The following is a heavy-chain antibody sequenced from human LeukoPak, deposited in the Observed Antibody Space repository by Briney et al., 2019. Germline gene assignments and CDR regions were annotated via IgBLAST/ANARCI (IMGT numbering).Heavy chain of an antibody. CDR3: AKHGRLTDHYYYYMNV. V-gene: IGHV3-23*01. D-gene: IGHD4/OR15-4a*01. CDR1: GGSISSYY. J-gene: IGHJ6*03. Sequence: ETLSLTCTVSGGSISSYYWSWVRQAPGKGLEWVSTISGSAGTTFNADSVKGRFTISRDNSKNTLYLQMNSLRAEDTAVYYCAKHGRLTDHYYYYMNVWGKGTTVTVSS. CDR2: ISGSAGTT.